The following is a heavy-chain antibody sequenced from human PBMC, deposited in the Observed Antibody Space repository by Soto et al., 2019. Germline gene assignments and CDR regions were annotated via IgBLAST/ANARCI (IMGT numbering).Heavy chain of an antibody. CDR1: GGSISVYY. CDR3: AGDQRFLEWLSEPGYYYGMDV. D-gene: IGHD3-3*01. V-gene: IGHV4-59*12. J-gene: IGHJ6*02. CDR2: VYDNGRP. Sequence: ASETLSLTCTISGGSISVYYWSWIRQSPRQGLEWIGYVYDNGRPYYSPSLKSRVTMSVDTSKNQFSLKLSSVTAADTAVYYCAGDQRFLEWLSEPGYYYGMDVWGQGTTVTVSS.